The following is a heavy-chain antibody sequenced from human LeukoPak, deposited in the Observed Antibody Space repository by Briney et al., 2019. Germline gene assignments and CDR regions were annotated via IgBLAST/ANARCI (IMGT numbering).Heavy chain of an antibody. J-gene: IGHJ3*02. D-gene: IGHD4-17*01. V-gene: IGHV1-69*04. CDR3: AKDPADYAGLSDAFDI. CDR2: IIPILGIA. Sequence: ASVKVSCKASGGTFSSYAISWVRQAPGQGLEWMGRIIPILGIANYAQKFQGRVTITADKSTSTAYMELSSLRSEDTAVYYCAKDPADYAGLSDAFDIWGQGTMVTVSS. CDR1: GGTFSSYA.